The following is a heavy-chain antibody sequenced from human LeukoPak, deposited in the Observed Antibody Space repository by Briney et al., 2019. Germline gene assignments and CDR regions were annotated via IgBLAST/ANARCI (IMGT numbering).Heavy chain of an antibody. CDR3: AREESIGSYQFLHDS. Sequence: ASVKVSCKASGGTFSSYAISWVRQAPGQGLEWMGGIIPIFGTANYAQKFQGRVTITADKSTSTAYMELRSLTSDDTAIYCCAREESIGSYQFLHDSWGQGTLVTVSS. CDR2: IIPIFGTA. J-gene: IGHJ4*02. CDR1: GGTFSSYA. V-gene: IGHV1-69*06. D-gene: IGHD3-10*01.